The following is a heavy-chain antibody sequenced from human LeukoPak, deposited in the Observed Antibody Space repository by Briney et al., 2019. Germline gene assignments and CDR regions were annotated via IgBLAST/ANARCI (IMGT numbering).Heavy chain of an antibody. V-gene: IGHV1-8*01. D-gene: IGHD3-9*01. CDR1: GYTFTSYD. J-gene: IGHJ3*02. Sequence: ASVKVSCKASGYTFTSYDINWVRQATGQGLEWMGWMNPNSGNTGYAQKFQGRVTMTRNTSISTAYMELSSLRSEDTAVYYCARGKSLRYFDWIYDAFDIWGQGTMVIVSS. CDR3: ARGKSLRYFDWIYDAFDI. CDR2: MNPNSGNT.